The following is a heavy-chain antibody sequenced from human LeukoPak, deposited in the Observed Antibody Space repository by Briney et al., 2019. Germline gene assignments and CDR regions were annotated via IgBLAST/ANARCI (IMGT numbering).Heavy chain of an antibody. Sequence: GDSLRLSCSASGFTLGSYWMTWVRQAPGKGLEWVANIRKDGSVENYVDSVKGRFTISRDNAKNSLYLQMNSLRAEDTAVYYCARDFRSGSYFRGWFDPWGQGTLVTVSS. CDR3: ARDFRSGSYFRGWFDP. J-gene: IGHJ5*02. CDR2: IRKDGSVE. D-gene: IGHD1-26*01. V-gene: IGHV3-7*01. CDR1: GFTLGSYW.